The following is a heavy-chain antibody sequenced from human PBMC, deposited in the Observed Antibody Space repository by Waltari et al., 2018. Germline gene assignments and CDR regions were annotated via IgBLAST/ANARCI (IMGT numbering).Heavy chain of an antibody. CDR3: ARTTYDFWSGYQGSFDY. CDR2: AIPIFCNA. J-gene: IGHJ4*02. D-gene: IGHD3-3*01. Sequence: QVQLVQSGAEVKKPGSSVKVSCKASGGTFSSYAISWVRQAPGQGLEWMGRAIPIFCNANYAQTFQGRVTITADKSTSTAYMELSSLRSEDTAVYYCARTTYDFWSGYQGSFDYWGQGTLVTVSS. CDR1: GGTFSSYA. V-gene: IGHV1-69*02.